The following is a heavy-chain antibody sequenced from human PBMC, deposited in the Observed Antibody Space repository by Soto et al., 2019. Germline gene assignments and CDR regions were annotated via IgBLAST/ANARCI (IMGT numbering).Heavy chain of an antibody. CDR3: ARHLDEYSSASGFDY. CDR2: IYPGDSNI. D-gene: IGHD6-6*01. J-gene: IGHJ4*02. Sequence: GESLKISCKGSGYTFTDYWIGWVRQLPGKGLEWMGIIYPGDSNIRYSPSFEGQIDMSADRSINTAYLRLSSLKASDTATYYCARHLDEYSSASGFDYWGQGTLVTVSS. CDR1: GYTFTDYW. V-gene: IGHV5-51*01.